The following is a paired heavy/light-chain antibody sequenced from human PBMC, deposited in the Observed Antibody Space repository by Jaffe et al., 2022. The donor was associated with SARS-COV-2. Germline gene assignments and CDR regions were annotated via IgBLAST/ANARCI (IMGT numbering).Heavy chain of an antibody. V-gene: IGHV3-21*01. CDR1: GFTFSTYN. D-gene: IGHD5-12*01. CDR2: ISSGSNFI. Sequence: QLVESGGGLVKPGGSLRLSCAASGFTFSTYNMHWVRQAPGKGLEWVSSISSGSNFIYYADSVRGRFTISRDNAKNSLYLQMNSLRAEDTAVYYCARERKSSGYAEPCDYWGQGTLVTVSS. CDR3: ARERKSSGYAEPCDY. J-gene: IGHJ4*02.
Light chain of an antibody. V-gene: IGKV3-20*01. CDR3: QHYGSSLQT. CDR1: QSVSSSY. Sequence: EIVLTQSPGTLSLSPGERATLSCTARQSVSSSYLAWYQQKPGQAPRLLIYGASTRATGIPDRFSGSGSGTDFTLTISRLEPEDFAVYYCQHYGSSLQTFGQGTKVEIK. J-gene: IGKJ1*01. CDR2: GAS.